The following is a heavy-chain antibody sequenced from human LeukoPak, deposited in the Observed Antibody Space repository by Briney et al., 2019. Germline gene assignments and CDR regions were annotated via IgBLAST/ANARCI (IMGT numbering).Heavy chain of an antibody. Sequence: GGSLRPSCAASGFTFSTYGMHWVRQAPGKGLEWVAFIGHDATKIYYADSVQGRFTISRDNSKNTLYLEMNSLSGEDTALYYCAKDHVTWGNRYFDHWGQEPWAPSPQ. J-gene: IGHJ4*01. D-gene: IGHD3-16*01. CDR2: IGHDATKI. CDR3: AKDHVTWGNRYFDH. V-gene: IGHV3-30*02. CDR1: GFTFSTYG.